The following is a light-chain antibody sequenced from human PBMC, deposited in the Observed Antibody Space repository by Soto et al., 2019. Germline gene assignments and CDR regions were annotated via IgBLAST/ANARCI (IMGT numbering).Light chain of an antibody. J-gene: IGKJ2*01. CDR3: QQYGSFPYT. Sequence: VLTHSPGTLSLSPGERTTLCCRASQSVSSSYLAWYQQKPGQAPRLLIYGASSRATGIPDRFSGSGSGTDFTLTITRLEPEDFAVYYCQQYGSFPYTFGQGTKLEIK. V-gene: IGKV3-20*01. CDR1: QSVSSSY. CDR2: GAS.